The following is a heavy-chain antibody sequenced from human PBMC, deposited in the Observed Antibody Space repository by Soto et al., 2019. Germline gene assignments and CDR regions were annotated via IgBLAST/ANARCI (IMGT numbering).Heavy chain of an antibody. V-gene: IGHV4-59*13. Sequence: SETLSLTCTVSGASIDSYYWNWIRQPPGKGLERIGYIYYSGSTTYNPSLKTRVTISVDRSKNQFSLKLTSVTAADTAVYYCARDRTHFDSSAYYSGLDVWGQGTTVTVSS. CDR3: ARDRTHFDSSAYYSGLDV. CDR1: GASIDSYY. CDR2: IYYSGST. J-gene: IGHJ6*02. D-gene: IGHD3-22*01.